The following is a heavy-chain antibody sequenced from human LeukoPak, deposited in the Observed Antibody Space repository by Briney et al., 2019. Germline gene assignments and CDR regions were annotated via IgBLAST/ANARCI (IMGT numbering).Heavy chain of an antibody. J-gene: IGHJ4*02. D-gene: IGHD6-13*01. CDR3: VIMAAAEDY. V-gene: IGHV3-21*01. Sequence: RAGVSLRLSCAASGFTFSSYSMNWVRQAPGKGLEWVSSISSSSSYIYYADSVKGRFTISRDNAKNSLYLQMNSLRAEDTAVYYCVIMAAAEDYWGQGTLVTVSS. CDR2: ISSSSSYI. CDR1: GFTFSSYS.